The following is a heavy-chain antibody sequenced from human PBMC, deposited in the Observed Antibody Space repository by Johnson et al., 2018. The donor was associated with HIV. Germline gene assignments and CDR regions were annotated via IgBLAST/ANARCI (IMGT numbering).Heavy chain of an antibody. CDR1: GFTFSNYG. D-gene: IGHD3-10*01. CDR2: ISYDGSNK. CDR3: AREGQEFNDAFDI. V-gene: IGHV3-30*19. Sequence: QVQLVESGGGVVQPGGSLRLSCAASGFTFSNYGMHWVRQAPGKGLEWVAVISYDGSNKYYADSVTGRFTISRDNSKNTLYLQMNSLRAEDTAVYYCAREGQEFNDAFDIWGQGTMVTVSS. J-gene: IGHJ3*02.